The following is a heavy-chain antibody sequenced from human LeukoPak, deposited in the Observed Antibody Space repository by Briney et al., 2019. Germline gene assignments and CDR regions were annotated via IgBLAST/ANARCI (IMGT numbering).Heavy chain of an antibody. CDR3: ARGMGRRARWDVYYYYGMDV. D-gene: IGHD1-26*01. CDR1: GGSFSGYY. J-gene: IGHJ6*02. V-gene: IGHV4-34*01. Sequence: SKTLSLTCAVYGGSFSGYYWSWIRQPPGKGLEWIGEINHSGSTNYNPSLKSRVTISVDTSKNQFSLKLSSVTAADTAVYYCARGMGRRARWDVYYYYGMDVWGQGTTVTVSS. CDR2: INHSGST.